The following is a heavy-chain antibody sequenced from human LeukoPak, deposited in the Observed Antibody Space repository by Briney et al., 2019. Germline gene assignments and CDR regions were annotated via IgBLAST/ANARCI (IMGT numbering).Heavy chain of an antibody. Sequence: GASVKVSCKASGYTFTGYYMHWVRQAPGQGLEWMGWINPNSGGTNYAQKFQGRVTMTRDTSISTAYMELSRLRSDDTAVYYCARGGYYGSGSYAFDIWGQGTMVTVSS. CDR1: GYTFTGYY. CDR2: INPNSGGT. D-gene: IGHD3-10*01. V-gene: IGHV1-2*02. J-gene: IGHJ3*02. CDR3: ARGGYYGSGSYAFDI.